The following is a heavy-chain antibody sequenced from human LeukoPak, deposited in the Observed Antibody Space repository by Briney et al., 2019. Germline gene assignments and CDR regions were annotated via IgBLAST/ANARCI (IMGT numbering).Heavy chain of an antibody. CDR3: ARGYSGSFEY. CDR1: GYTFTSYG. V-gene: IGHV1-69*04. Sequence: SVKVSCKASGYTFTSYGISWVRQAPGQGLEWMGRIIPILGIANYAQKFQGRVTITADKSTSTAYMELSSLRSEDTAVYYCARGYSGSFEYWGQGTLVTVSS. CDR2: IIPILGIA. J-gene: IGHJ4*02. D-gene: IGHD1-26*01.